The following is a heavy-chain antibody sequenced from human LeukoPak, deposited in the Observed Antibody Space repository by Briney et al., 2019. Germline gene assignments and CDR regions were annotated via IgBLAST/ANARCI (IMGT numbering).Heavy chain of an antibody. V-gene: IGHV3-23*01. CDR1: GFTFTSYA. D-gene: IGHD3-9*01. CDR2: ISGSGGGT. Sequence: GGSLRLSCAASGFTFTSYAMSWVRQAPGKGLEWVSAISGSGGGTYYADSVKGRFTISRDNSKNTLYLQINSLRAEDTAVYYCAKEGRYFDWLRDAFDIWGQGTMVTVSS. J-gene: IGHJ3*02. CDR3: AKEGRYFDWLRDAFDI.